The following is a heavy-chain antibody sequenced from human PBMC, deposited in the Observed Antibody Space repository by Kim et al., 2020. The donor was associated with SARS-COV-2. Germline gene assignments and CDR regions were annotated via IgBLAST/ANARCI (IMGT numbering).Heavy chain of an antibody. CDR3: ARANYYDSSGPVGYFDL. CDR1: GYTFTGYY. J-gene: IGHJ2*01. Sequence: ASVKVSCKASGYTFTGYYMHWVRQAPGQGLEWMGRINPNSGGTNYAQKFQGRVTMTRDTSISTAYMELSRLRSDDTAAYYCARANYYDSSGPVGYFDLWGRGTLVTVSS. V-gene: IGHV1-2*06. CDR2: INPNSGGT. D-gene: IGHD3-22*01.